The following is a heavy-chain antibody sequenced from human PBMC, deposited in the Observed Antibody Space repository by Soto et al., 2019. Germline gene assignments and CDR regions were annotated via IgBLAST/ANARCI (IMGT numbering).Heavy chain of an antibody. CDR2: ISYDGSRK. D-gene: IGHD1-26*01. Sequence: QVHLVESGGGVVQPGSSLRLSCAASEFTFRIFAMHWLRQSPGKGLEWVAVISYDGSRKADSVKGQFTVSRDNSWNTLYLQRNGLRAEDTAIYYCARGDREDIEEVVGVRPGEYSMDVWGQGTTVTVSS. CDR1: EFTFRIFA. J-gene: IGHJ6*02. V-gene: IGHV3-30-3*01. CDR3: ARGDREDIEEVVGVRPGEYSMDV.